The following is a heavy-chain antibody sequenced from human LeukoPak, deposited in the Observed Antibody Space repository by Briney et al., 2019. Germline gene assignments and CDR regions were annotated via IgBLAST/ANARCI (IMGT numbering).Heavy chain of an antibody. CDR1: GFTFSSYG. Sequence: PGGSLRLSCAASGFTFSSYGMHWVRQAPGKGLGWVAFIRYDGSNKYYADSVKGRFTISRDNSKNTLYLQMNSLRAEDTAVYYCAKDGPYYDSSGYYPAFDYWGQGTLVTVSS. D-gene: IGHD3-22*01. J-gene: IGHJ4*02. CDR3: AKDGPYYDSSGYYPAFDY. V-gene: IGHV3-30*02. CDR2: IRYDGSNK.